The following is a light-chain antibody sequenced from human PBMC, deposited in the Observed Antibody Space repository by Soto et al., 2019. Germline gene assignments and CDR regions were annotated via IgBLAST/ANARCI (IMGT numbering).Light chain of an antibody. CDR1: QSISNY. CDR2: AAY. J-gene: IGKJ1*01. Sequence: ENQMTPSLSSLSASVGDIGIITCRASQSISNYLNWYQQKTGRAPKILIYAAYSLQSGVPSRFSGGGSGNDFTLTFSSLQPEEWATYDCQLRHSSLWTCGQGTKVDIK. V-gene: IGKV1-39*01. CDR3: QLRHSSLWT.